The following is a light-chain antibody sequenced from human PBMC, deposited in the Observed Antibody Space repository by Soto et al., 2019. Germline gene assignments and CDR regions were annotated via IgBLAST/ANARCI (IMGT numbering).Light chain of an antibody. CDR1: QSISSW. J-gene: IGKJ2*01. CDR3: QPYNSFPYT. Sequence: DIQMTQSPSTLSASVGDRVTIPCRASQSISSWLAWDQQKPGKAPKLLMYKASTLESGVPSRFSGSGPGTEFNLTIRSLQPDDFATYYCQPYNSFPYTFGQGTRLEMK. CDR2: KAS. V-gene: IGKV1-5*03.